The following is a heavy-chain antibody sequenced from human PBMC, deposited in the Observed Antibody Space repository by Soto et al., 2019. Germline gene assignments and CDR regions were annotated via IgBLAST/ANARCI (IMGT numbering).Heavy chain of an antibody. D-gene: IGHD1-26*01. Sequence: EVQLLESGGGLVQPGGSLRLSCAASGFTFSSYAMSWVRQAPVKGLEWVSAISGSGGSTYYADSVTGRFAISRDNSKNALCLQMNSLRAEDTAVYYCARRGSGSYYDYWGQGALVSVSS. J-gene: IGHJ4*02. CDR1: GFTFSSYA. CDR2: ISGSGGST. V-gene: IGHV3-23*01. CDR3: ARRGSGSYYDY.